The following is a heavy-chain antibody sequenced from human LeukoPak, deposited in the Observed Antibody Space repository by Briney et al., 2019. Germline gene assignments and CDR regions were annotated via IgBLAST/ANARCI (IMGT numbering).Heavy chain of an antibody. CDR3: ARTYDFGRGPPGDAFDN. Sequence: PGGSLRLSCATSGFTFTIFGINWVRQAPGKGPEWVSYIDARSSITYYADSVQGRFTISRDNAKESVFLQMNGLRVDDTAVYYCARTYDFGRGPPGDAFDNWGQGTPVIVSS. CDR1: GFTFTIFG. CDR2: IDARSSIT. J-gene: IGHJ3*02. D-gene: IGHD3-3*01. V-gene: IGHV3-48*01.